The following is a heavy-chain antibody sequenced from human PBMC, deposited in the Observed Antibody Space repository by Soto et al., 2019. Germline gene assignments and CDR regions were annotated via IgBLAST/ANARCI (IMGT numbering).Heavy chain of an antibody. CDR1: GFSFSDHD. V-gene: IGHV3-72*01. CDR3: VRSDWFDP. J-gene: IGHJ5*02. Sequence: PGGSLRLSCAASGFSFSDHDMGWVRQAPGKGLEWVGRIRDKANAYAAEYAASVKGRFTISRDDSKNTLYLQMNSLRVEDTAMYHCVRSDWFDPWGHGTLVTVSS. CDR2: IRDKANAYAA.